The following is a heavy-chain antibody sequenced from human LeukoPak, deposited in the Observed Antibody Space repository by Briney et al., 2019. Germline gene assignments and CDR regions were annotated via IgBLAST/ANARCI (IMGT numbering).Heavy chain of an antibody. CDR2: IIPIFGTA. CDR3: ARSASAGPEPYYFDY. V-gene: IGHV1-69*13. CDR1: GGTCSSYA. Sequence: ASVKVSCKASGGTCSSYAISWVRQGPGQGLEWMGGIIPIFGTANYAQKFQGRVTITADESTGTAYMELSSLRSEDTAVYYCARSASAGPEPYYFDYSGPGTLVTVSS. J-gene: IGHJ4*01. D-gene: IGHD6-13*01.